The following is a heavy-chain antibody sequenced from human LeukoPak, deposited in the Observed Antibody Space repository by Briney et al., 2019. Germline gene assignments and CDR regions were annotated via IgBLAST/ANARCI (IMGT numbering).Heavy chain of an antibody. Sequence: GGSLRLSCAASGLTFSTSGMHWVRQAPGKGLEWVAFIQYDESDKYYADSVRGRFTISRDNSKNTLYLQMNSLRAEDTAVYYCAKRGGSGSYYPFDYWGQGTLVTVSS. D-gene: IGHD3-10*01. CDR3: AKRGGSGSYYPFDY. CDR1: GLTFSTSG. CDR2: IQYDESDK. J-gene: IGHJ4*02. V-gene: IGHV3-30*02.